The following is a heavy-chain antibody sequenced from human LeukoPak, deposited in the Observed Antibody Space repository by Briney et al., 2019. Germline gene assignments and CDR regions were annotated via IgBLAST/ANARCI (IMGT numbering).Heavy chain of an antibody. J-gene: IGHJ6*03. CDR2: ISAYNGNT. CDR1: GYTFTSYG. V-gene: IGHV1-18*01. CDR3: ARDLPLVVVPAAITQKSSQGYYYYMDV. Sequence: ASVKVSCKASGYTFTSYGISWVRQAPGQGLEWMGWISAYNGNTNYAQKLQGRVTMTTDTSTSTAYMELRSLRSDDTAVYYCARDLPLVVVPAAITQKSSQGYYYYMDVWGKGTTVTVSS. D-gene: IGHD2-2*02.